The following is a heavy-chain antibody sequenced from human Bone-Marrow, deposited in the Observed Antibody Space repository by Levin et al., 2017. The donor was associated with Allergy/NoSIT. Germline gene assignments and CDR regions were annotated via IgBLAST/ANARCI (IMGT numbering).Heavy chain of an antibody. CDR3: ANRTSSHYSAYYMDV. Sequence: GSLRLSCAVSGGSINSNNWWSWVRQSPGKGLEWIGEIYHTGSTNYNPSLESRVTISLDKSKNQFSLILSSVTAADTAVYYCANRTSSHYSAYYMDVWGKGTTVTVSS. J-gene: IGHJ6*03. CDR1: GGSINSNNW. V-gene: IGHV4-4*02. CDR2: IYHTGST.